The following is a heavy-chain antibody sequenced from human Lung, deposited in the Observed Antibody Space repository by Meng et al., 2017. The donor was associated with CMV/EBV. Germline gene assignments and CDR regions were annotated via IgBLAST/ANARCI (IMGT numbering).Heavy chain of an antibody. D-gene: IGHD6-19*01. V-gene: IGHV1-2*06. Sequence: QVTRVQSGAEVKKPGASVKVSCKASGYTFTGYYMHWVRQAPGQGLEWMGRINPNSGGTNYAQKFQGRVTMTRDTSISTAYMELSRLRSDDTAVYYCAHQAVAGTRGWFDPWGQGTLVTVSS. J-gene: IGHJ5*02. CDR2: INPNSGGT. CDR1: GYTFTGYY. CDR3: AHQAVAGTRGWFDP.